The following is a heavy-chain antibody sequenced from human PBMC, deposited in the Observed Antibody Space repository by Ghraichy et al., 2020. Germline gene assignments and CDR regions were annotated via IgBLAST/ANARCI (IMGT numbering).Heavy chain of an antibody. Sequence: GSLRLSCTASGFNFPHYAMNWVRQAPGKGLEWVALMSYEGSNRYYAESVKGRFTISKDNSKNTLYLQMDSLRTEDTAVYYCAKDKGIYGDQAFDSWGQGTLVTVSS. V-gene: IGHV3-30*18. J-gene: IGHJ4*02. CDR3: AKDKGIYGDQAFDS. D-gene: IGHD4-17*01. CDR2: MSYEGSNR. CDR1: GFNFPHYA.